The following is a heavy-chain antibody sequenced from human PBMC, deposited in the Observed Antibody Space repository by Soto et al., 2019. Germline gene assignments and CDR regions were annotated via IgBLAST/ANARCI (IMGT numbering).Heavy chain of an antibody. CDR1: GYTFTSYG. CDR3: ARMASAGTLNWFDP. CDR2: MNPGSGKT. Sequence: ASVKVSCKASGYTFTSYGISWVRQAAGQGLEWLGWMNPGSGKTGYASKFQGRVAMTRDASTGTSHLELSSLTSDDTAVYYCARMASAGTLNWFDPWGQGTLVTVSS. V-gene: IGHV1-8*02. J-gene: IGHJ5*02. D-gene: IGHD6-13*01.